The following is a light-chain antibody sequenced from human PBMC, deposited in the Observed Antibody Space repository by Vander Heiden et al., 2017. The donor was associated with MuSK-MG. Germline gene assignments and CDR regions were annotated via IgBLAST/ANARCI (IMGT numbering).Light chain of an antibody. CDR1: DSNSGTST. CDR2: STN. Sequence: QSVLTQPPSASGTPGQRVTIPCSGSDSNSGTSTVSWYQQLPGMAPQLLIYSTNKRPSGVPDRFSGAKSGPSASLIISGLQPEDEADYSCAAWDDSLNGPVFGGGTKLTVL. CDR3: AAWDDSLNGPV. J-gene: IGLJ3*02. V-gene: IGLV1-44*01.